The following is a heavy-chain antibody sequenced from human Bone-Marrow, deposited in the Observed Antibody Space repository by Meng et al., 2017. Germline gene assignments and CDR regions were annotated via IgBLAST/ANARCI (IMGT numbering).Heavy chain of an antibody. CDR2: ISYDGSNK. V-gene: IGHV3-30*01. J-gene: IGHJ5*02. CDR1: GFTFSSYA. CDR3: ARDVLAVAANWFDP. Sequence: HVDVEVAWGGVAQPGRSLSLSCAASGFTFSSYAMHWVRQAPGKGLEWVAVISYDGSNKYYADSVKGRFTISRDNSKNTLYLQMNSLRAEDTAVYYCARDVLAVAANWFDPWGQGTLVTVSS. D-gene: IGHD6-19*01.